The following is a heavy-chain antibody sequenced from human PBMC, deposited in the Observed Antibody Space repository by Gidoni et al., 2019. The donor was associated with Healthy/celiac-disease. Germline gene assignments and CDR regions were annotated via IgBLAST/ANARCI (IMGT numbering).Heavy chain of an antibody. Sequence: QVQLVESGGGVVQPGRSLRLSCAASGFTFSSYGMHWVRQAPGKGLEWVAVLWYDGSNKYYADSVKGRFTISRDNSKNTLYLQMNSLRAEDTAVYYCARDGGDFGQWLVWYFDYWGQGTLVTVSS. J-gene: IGHJ4*02. CDR1: GFTFSSYG. CDR3: ARDGGDFGQWLVWYFDY. V-gene: IGHV3-33*01. D-gene: IGHD6-19*01. CDR2: LWYDGSNK.